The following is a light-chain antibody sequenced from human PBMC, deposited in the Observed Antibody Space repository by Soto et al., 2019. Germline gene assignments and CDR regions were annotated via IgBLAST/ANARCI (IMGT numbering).Light chain of an antibody. Sequence: QPDRTQPASVSGVAGHSRTITCTGTSSDVGAYDFVSWYQQHPDKAPKLMIYEVRNRPSGVSKRFSGSKSVNTATLTISELQAEDEADYYCSSYTTSSTRVFGTGTKVTVL. V-gene: IGLV2-14*03. J-gene: IGLJ1*01. CDR3: SSYTTSSTRV. CDR2: EVR. CDR1: SSDVGAYDF.